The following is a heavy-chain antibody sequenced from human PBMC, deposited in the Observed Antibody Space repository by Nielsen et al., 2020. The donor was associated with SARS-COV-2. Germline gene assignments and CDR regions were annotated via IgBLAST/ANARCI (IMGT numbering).Heavy chain of an antibody. J-gene: IGHJ3*02. V-gene: IGHV3-30*03. CDR3: ASEIGAAGIAGAFEI. D-gene: IGHD6-13*01. CDR2: ISYDGSNK. CDR1: GFTFSNAW. Sequence: GESLKISCAASGFTFSNAWMSWVRQAPGKGLEWVAVISYDGSNKYYADSVKGRFTISRDNSKNTLYLQMNSLRAEDTAVYYCASEIGAAGIAGAFEIWGQGTMVTVSS.